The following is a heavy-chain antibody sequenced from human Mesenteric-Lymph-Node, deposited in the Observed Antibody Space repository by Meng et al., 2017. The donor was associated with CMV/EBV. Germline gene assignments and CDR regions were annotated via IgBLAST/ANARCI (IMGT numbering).Heavy chain of an antibody. CDR1: GGSFSGYY. D-gene: IGHD4-23*01. CDR2: INHSGST. J-gene: IGHJ4*02. Sequence: RLESGGSCWFKHPDTLSLPCAVCGGSFSGYYWGWIRQPPGKGLEWIGEINHSGSTNYNPSLKSRVTISVDTSKNQFSLKLSSVSAADTAVYYCARHQRWLKSEGGFNYWGQGTLVTVSS. CDR3: ARHQRWLKSEGGFNY. V-gene: IGHV4-34*01.